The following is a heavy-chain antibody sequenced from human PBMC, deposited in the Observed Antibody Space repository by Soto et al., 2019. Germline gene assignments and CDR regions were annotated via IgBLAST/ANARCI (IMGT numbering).Heavy chain of an antibody. CDR1: GGPFSSYA. Sequence: ASLKVSCKSSGGPFSSYAISWVRQAPGQGLEWMGGIIPIFGTANYAQKFQGRVTITADESTSTAYMELSSLRSEDTAVYYCARAITIFVGDYGMDVWGQGTTVTVSS. CDR2: IIPIFGTA. V-gene: IGHV1-69*13. D-gene: IGHD3-3*01. J-gene: IGHJ6*02. CDR3: ARAITIFVGDYGMDV.